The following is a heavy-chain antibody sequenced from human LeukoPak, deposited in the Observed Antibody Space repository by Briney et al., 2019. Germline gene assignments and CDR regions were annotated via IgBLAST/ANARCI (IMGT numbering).Heavy chain of an antibody. Sequence: GGSLRLSCAASGFTFNKARMNWVRQGPGQGLEWVGRFTSKTDGGTTDYAAPVRGRFTISRDDSKDTLYLQMNSLKTEDTAVYYCTTAQFFNSSGSLAYWGQGALVTVSS. CDR1: GFTFNKAR. J-gene: IGHJ4*02. CDR2: FTSKTDGGTT. D-gene: IGHD3-22*01. CDR3: TTAQFFNSSGSLAY. V-gene: IGHV3-15*01.